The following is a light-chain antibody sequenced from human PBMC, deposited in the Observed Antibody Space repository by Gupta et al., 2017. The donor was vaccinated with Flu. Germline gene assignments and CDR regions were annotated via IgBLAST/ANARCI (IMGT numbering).Light chain of an antibody. Sequence: TQSPGTLSLSPGERATLSCRASESVSNNYLAWYQQRPGQTPRLLIYGVSSRAAAIPDRFTGSGSGTDFTLTISRLEPEDFAVYYCQHYGAFGQGTKLEIK. J-gene: IGKJ2*01. CDR1: ESVSNNY. CDR2: GVS. CDR3: QHYGA. V-gene: IGKV3-20*01.